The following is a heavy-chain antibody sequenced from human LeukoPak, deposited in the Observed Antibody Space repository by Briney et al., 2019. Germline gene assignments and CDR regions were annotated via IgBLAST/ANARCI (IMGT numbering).Heavy chain of an antibody. CDR3: ARPIAAAGAFDY. Sequence: GGSLRLSCAASGFTFSSYRMSWVRQAPGKGLEWVANIKQDGSEKYYVDSVKGRITISRDNAKNSLYLQMNSLRAEDTAVYYCARPIAAAGAFDYWGQGTLVTVSS. CDR1: GFTFSSYR. CDR2: IKQDGSEK. J-gene: IGHJ4*02. V-gene: IGHV3-7*01. D-gene: IGHD6-13*01.